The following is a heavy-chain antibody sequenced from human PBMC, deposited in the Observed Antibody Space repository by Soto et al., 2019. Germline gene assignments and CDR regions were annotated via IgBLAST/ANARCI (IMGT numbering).Heavy chain of an antibody. Sequence: GGSLRLSCAASGFTFSSYGMHWVRQAPGKGLEWVAVIWYDGSNKYYADSVKGRFTISRDNSKNTLYLQMNSLRAEDTAVYYCAREAVAGRVYFQHWGQGTLVTVSS. D-gene: IGHD6-19*01. CDR2: IWYDGSNK. CDR1: GFTFSSYG. J-gene: IGHJ1*01. CDR3: AREAVAGRVYFQH. V-gene: IGHV3-33*01.